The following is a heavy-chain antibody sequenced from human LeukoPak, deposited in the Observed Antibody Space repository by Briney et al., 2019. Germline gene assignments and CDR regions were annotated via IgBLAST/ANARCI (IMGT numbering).Heavy chain of an antibody. CDR3: ARPFTTSYYGGAFDI. CDR1: GGSISSSSYY. CDR2: IYYSGST. D-gene: IGHD1-26*01. V-gene: IGHV4-39*01. J-gene: IGHJ3*02. Sequence: SETLSLTCTVSGGSISSSSYYWGWIRQPPGKGLEWIGSIYYSGSTYYNPSLKSRVTISVDTSKNQFSLKLSFVTAADTAVYYCARPFTTSYYGGAFDIWGQGTMVTVSS.